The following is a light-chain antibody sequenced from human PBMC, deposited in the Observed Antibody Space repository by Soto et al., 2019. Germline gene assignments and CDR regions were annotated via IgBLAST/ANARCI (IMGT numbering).Light chain of an antibody. CDR3: LQKYFYPFT. J-gene: IGKJ3*01. CDR2: ASS. CDR1: PGIRND. V-gene: IGKV1-6*01. Sequence: AIQMTQSPSSLSASVGDRVTITCRASPGIRNDLDWFQQKPGKAPKLLIYASSNLQSGVPARFSGSGSGTDFTLTIISLQPEDFATYYCLQKYFYPFTFGPGTKVVI.